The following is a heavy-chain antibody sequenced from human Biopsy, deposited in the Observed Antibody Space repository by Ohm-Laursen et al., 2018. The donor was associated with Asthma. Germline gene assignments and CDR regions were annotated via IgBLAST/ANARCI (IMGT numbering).Heavy chain of an antibody. D-gene: IGHD2-2*01. CDR1: GFTFSSYW. Sequence: SLRLSCAASGFTFSSYWMSWVRQAPEKGLEWVANIKKDGSEKYYVDSVKGRFTISRDNAKNPLYLHMNSLRAEDTAVYYCARGGYCTSPTCPWGRYATDVWGQGTTVTVSS. CDR2: IKKDGSEK. V-gene: IGHV3-7*01. J-gene: IGHJ6*02. CDR3: ARGGYCTSPTCPWGRYATDV.